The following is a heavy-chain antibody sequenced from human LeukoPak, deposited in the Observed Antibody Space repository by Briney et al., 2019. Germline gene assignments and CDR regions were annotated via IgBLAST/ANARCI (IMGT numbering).Heavy chain of an antibody. CDR2: IYYSGST. CDR3: ARDRYYYDSSGYYPLFDY. D-gene: IGHD3-22*01. J-gene: IGHJ4*02. V-gene: IGHV4-59*12. Sequence: PSETLSLTCTVSGGSISSYYWSWIRQPPGKGLEWIGYIYYSGSTNYNPSLKSRVTISVDTSKNQFSLKLSSVTAADTAVYYCARDRYYYDSSGYYPLFDYWGQGTLVTVSS. CDR1: GGSISSYY.